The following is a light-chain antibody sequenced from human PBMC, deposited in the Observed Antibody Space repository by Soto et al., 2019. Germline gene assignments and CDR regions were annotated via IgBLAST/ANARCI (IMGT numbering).Light chain of an antibody. Sequence: QSVLTQPPSLSGAPGQRVTISCTGSSSNIGAGYDVHWYQQLPGTAPKLLIYHNANRPSGVPDRLSGSKSGTSASLAITGLQYEDEADYYCQSYDSRLSGWVFGGGTQLTVL. CDR3: QSYDSRLSGWV. J-gene: IGLJ7*01. CDR2: HNA. CDR1: SSNIGAGYD. V-gene: IGLV1-40*01.